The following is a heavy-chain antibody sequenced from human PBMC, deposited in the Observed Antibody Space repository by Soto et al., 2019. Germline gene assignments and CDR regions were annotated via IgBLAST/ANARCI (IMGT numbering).Heavy chain of an antibody. Sequence: KVSCKASGYTFTSYWIGWVRQMPGKGLEWMGIIYPGDSDTRYSPSFQGQVTISADKSISTAYLQWSSLKASDTAMYYCARTSAAGKYYSGMDVWGQGTTVTVSS. J-gene: IGHJ6*02. D-gene: IGHD6-13*01. CDR1: GYTFTSYW. V-gene: IGHV5-51*01. CDR2: IYPGDSDT. CDR3: ARTSAAGKYYSGMDV.